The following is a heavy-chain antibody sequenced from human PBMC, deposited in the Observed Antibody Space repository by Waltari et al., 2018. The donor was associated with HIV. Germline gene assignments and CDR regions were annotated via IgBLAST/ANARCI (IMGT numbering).Heavy chain of an antibody. CDR3: AKDPMDIVATINYYGMDV. CDR1: GFTFGSNA. CDR2: ISGSGCST. D-gene: IGHD5-12*01. V-gene: IGHV3-23*01. J-gene: IGHJ6*02. Sequence: EVQLLESGGGLVQPGGSLRLSCAASGFTFGSNAMSWVRQAPGKGLEWVSAISGSGCSTYYADSGKGRFTISRDNSKNTLYLQMNSLRAEDTAVYYCAKDPMDIVATINYYGMDVWGQGTTVTVSS.